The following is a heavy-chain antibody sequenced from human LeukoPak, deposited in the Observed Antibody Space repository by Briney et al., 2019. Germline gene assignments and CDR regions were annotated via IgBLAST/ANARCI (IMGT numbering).Heavy chain of an antibody. V-gene: IGHV4-34*01. D-gene: IGHD3-22*01. CDR1: GGSISGYY. Sequence: SETLSLTCTVSGGSISGYYWSWIRQPPGKGLEWIGEIYHGGSTNYNSSLKSRVTISIDTSKNQFSLKLSSVTAADTAVYYCARGEDYYDTGGYFGDAFDIWGQGTMVTVSS. CDR2: IYHGGST. J-gene: IGHJ3*02. CDR3: ARGEDYYDTGGYFGDAFDI.